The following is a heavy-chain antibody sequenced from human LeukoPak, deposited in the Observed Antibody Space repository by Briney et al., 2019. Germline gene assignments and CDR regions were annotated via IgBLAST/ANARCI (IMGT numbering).Heavy chain of an antibody. CDR2: ISGSGGGP. J-gene: IGHJ4*02. CDR1: GFTLSYYG. V-gene: IGHV3-23*01. Sequence: PGGSLRLSCAVSGFTLSYYGMSWVRQAPGKGLEWVSSISGSGGGPHYADSVKGRFTISRDNAKNSLYLQMNSLRAEDTAVYYCARVIVGATPSDYWGQGTLVTVSS. D-gene: IGHD1-26*01. CDR3: ARVIVGATPSDY.